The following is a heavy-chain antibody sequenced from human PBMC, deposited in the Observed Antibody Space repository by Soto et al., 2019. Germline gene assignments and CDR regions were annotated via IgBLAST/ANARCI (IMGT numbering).Heavy chain of an antibody. CDR2: ISPGDSDT. J-gene: IGHJ4*02. V-gene: IGHV5-51*01. CDR1: GYSFTSYL. D-gene: IGHD3-22*01. CDR3: ARQYYFDTSGYYSFDY. Sequence: PGESLKISCKCSGYSFTSYLISLVRQMPGKGLEWMGIISPGDSDTRYSPSFQGQVTISAEKSISTAYLQWSSLKASDTAMYYCARQYYFDTSGYYSFDYWGQGTLVTVSS.